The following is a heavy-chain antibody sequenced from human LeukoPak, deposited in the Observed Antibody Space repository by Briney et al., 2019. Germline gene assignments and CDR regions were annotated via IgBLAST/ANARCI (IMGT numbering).Heavy chain of an antibody. CDR3: ARGSGYHYTGDY. J-gene: IGHJ4*02. Sequence: KPSETLSLTCTLSGGSLGSTSFYWGWIRQPPGEGLWWIGSVHSTGSTYYSSSLESRVTILVDTSKDQFSLKLTSVTAADTAVYYCARGSGYHYTGDYWGQGTRVTVSS. D-gene: IGHD3-22*01. CDR1: GGSLGSTSFY. V-gene: IGHV4-39*01. CDR2: VHSTGST.